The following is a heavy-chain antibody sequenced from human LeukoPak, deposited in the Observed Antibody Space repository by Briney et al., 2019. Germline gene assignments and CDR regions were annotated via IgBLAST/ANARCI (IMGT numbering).Heavy chain of an antibody. J-gene: IGHJ5*02. CDR2: IYYSGST. D-gene: IGHD3-9*01. Sequence: SETLSLTCTVSGDSFSSVTDYWAWIRQPPGKGLEWIGSIYYSGSTYYNPSLKSRVTISVDTSKNQFSLKLSSVTAADTAVYYCASTYDILTGNWFDPWGQGTLVTVSS. CDR3: ASTYDILTGNWFDP. CDR1: GDSFSSVTDY. V-gene: IGHV4-39*01.